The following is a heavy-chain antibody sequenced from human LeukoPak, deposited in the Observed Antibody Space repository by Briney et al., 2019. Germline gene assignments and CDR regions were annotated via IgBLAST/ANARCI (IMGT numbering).Heavy chain of an antibody. D-gene: IGHD4-17*01. CDR1: GSSINNNF. CDR2: IYSTGSA. Sequence: SETLSLTCTVSGSSINNNFWTWIRQPPGKGLEWIGHIYSTGSANYNPSLKSRVLISGDTSKNQISLKLSSVTAADTAVYYCARQKRIDYGDYAGGEDWFDPWGQGTLVTVSS. V-gene: IGHV4-59*08. CDR3: ARQKRIDYGDYAGGEDWFDP. J-gene: IGHJ5*02.